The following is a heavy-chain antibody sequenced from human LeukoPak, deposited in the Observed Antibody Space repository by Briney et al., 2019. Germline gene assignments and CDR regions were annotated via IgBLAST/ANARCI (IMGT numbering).Heavy chain of an antibody. CDR1: GFTFSSYA. J-gene: IGHJ4*02. CDR2: ISYDGSNT. CDR3: ARGKAGGTMIVVAD. Sequence: QAGGSLRLSCAASGFTFSSYAMHWVRQAPGKGLEWVAVISYDGSNTYYADSVKGRFTISRDNSKNTLYLQINSLRAEDMAVYYCARGKAGGTMIVVADWGQGTLVTVSS. D-gene: IGHD3-22*01. V-gene: IGHV3-30-3*01.